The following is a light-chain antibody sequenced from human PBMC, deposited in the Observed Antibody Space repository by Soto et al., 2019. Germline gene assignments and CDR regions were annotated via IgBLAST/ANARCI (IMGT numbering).Light chain of an antibody. J-gene: IGLJ2*01. Sequence: QSALTQPASVSGSPGQTITISCTGTSSDVGGYNYVSWYQHNPGKAPKLLTYEVSNRPSGVSDRFSGSKSDNMASLTISGLQAEDEADYYCSSYTSTNTHVVFGGGTKVTVL. CDR1: SSDVGGYNY. V-gene: IGLV2-14*01. CDR2: EVS. CDR3: SSYTSTNTHVV.